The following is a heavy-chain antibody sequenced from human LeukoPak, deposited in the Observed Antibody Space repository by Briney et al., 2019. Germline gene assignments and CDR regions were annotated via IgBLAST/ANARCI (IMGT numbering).Heavy chain of an antibody. Sequence: GGSLRLSCAASGFTFDDYAMHWVRQAPGKGPEWVSGISWNSGSIGYADSVKGRFTISRDNAKNSLYLQMNSLRAEDTALYYCAKGEAYYDSSGYYPFDYWGQGTLVTVSS. D-gene: IGHD3-22*01. J-gene: IGHJ4*02. CDR2: ISWNSGSI. CDR1: GFTFDDYA. CDR3: AKGEAYYDSSGYYPFDY. V-gene: IGHV3-9*01.